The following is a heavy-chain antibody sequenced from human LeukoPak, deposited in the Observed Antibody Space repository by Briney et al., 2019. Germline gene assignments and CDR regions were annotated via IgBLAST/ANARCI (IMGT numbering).Heavy chain of an antibody. J-gene: IGHJ2*01. D-gene: IGHD3-10*01. CDR2: ISADNGNT. CDR3: ALDYGSGYWYYDL. CDR1: GYTFTSYG. Sequence: ASVKVSCKASGYTFTSYGISWVRQAPGQGLEWMGWISADNGNTNDAQKLQGRGTMTTDTSTRTAYMELRSLRSDDTAVYYCALDYGSGYWYYDLWGRGTLVTVSS. V-gene: IGHV1-18*01.